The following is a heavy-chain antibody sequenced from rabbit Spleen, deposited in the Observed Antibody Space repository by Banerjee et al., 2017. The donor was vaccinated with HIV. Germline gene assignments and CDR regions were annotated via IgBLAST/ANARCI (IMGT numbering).Heavy chain of an antibody. CDR1: GFSFDSGYV. V-gene: IGHV1S45*01. CDR3: ARDKSGIVGYDL. J-gene: IGHJ4*01. Sequence: QEQLEESGGDLVKPEGSLTLTCTASGFSFDSGYVMCLVRQAPGKGLEWIACINIVTGKSLCALGALGRFIMARPASTTVTLPMTSLAVADTATSFCARDKSGIVGYDLWGPGTLVTVS. D-gene: IGHD6-1*01. CDR2: INIVTGKS.